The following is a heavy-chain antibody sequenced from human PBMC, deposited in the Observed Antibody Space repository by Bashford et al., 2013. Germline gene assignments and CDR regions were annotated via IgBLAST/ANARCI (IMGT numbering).Heavy chain of an antibody. Sequence: SETLSLTCGIYDGSYRGYYWGWVRQSPGKGLEWIGEVNQDGRTNYNPSLKTRVTVSMDTSQYQVRLRLNSMTAADTGVYYCVRLCIGSRAALQYYYAEMDVWGQGTTVTVSS. D-gene: IGHD3-22*01. CDR1: DGSYRGYY. CDR2: VNQDGRT. CDR3: VRLCIGSRAALQYYYAEMDV. V-gene: IGHV4-34*01. J-gene: IGHJ6*02.